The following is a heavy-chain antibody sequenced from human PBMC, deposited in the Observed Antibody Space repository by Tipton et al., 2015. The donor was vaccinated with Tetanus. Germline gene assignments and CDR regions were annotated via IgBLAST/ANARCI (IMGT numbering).Heavy chain of an antibody. J-gene: IGHJ2*01. CDR1: GGSINSGSYY. V-gene: IGHV4-31*03. Sequence: TLSLTCTVSGGSINSGSYYWSWIRQHPGKGLEWIGYIDHSGSTYYNASLKSRVAISLDTSKIQFSLTLTSVTAADTAVYYCARGYSYGYSYWYFDLWGRGTLVTVSS. CDR2: IDHSGST. CDR3: ARGYSYGYSYWYFDL. D-gene: IGHD5-18*01.